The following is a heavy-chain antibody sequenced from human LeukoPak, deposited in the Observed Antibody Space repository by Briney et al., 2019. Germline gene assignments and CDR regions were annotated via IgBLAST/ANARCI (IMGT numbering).Heavy chain of an antibody. V-gene: IGHV1-69*13. Sequence: SVKVSCKASGGTFSSYAISWVRQAPGQGPEWMGGIIPIFGTANYAQKFQGRVTITADESTNTAYMELSSLRSEDTAVYYCARGPDYGDYILDYWGQGTLVTVSS. CDR3: ARGPDYGDYILDY. J-gene: IGHJ4*02. CDR1: GGTFSSYA. CDR2: IIPIFGTA. D-gene: IGHD4-17*01.